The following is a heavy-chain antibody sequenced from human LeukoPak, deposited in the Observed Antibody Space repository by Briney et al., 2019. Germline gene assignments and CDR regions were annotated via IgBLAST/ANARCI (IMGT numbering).Heavy chain of an antibody. CDR2: IYYSGST. J-gene: IGHJ4*02. D-gene: IGHD5-12*01. Sequence: SETLSLTCTVSGGSISSSSYYWGWIRQPPGTGLEWIGSIYYSGSTYYNPSLKSRVSISVDTSKNQFSLKLSSVTAADTAVYYCARLVSGGYDPDYWGQGTLVTVSS. V-gene: IGHV4-39*01. CDR1: GGSISSSSYY. CDR3: ARLVSGGYDPDY.